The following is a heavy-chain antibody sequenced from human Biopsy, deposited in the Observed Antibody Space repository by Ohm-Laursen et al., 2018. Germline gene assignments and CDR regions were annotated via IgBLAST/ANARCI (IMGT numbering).Heavy chain of an antibody. CDR1: GGSISSDY. J-gene: IGHJ6*02. D-gene: IGHD6-19*01. CDR3: ARATDSTGWPYYYFYGMDV. CDR2: IYYSRST. V-gene: IGHV4-59*01. Sequence: TLSLTCTVSGGSISSDYWSWIRQTPGKGLEWIGYIYYSRSTNYNPSLKGRVTISVDTSKNQFSLRLNSVTAADTAVYYCARATDSTGWPYYYFYGMDVWGQGTTVTVSS.